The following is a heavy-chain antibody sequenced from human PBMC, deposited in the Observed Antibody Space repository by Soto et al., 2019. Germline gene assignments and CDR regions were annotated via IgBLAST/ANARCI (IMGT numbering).Heavy chain of an antibody. Sequence: PGESLKISCKGSGYIFAGYWITWVRQKPGKGLEGMGRIDPSDSQTYYSPSFRGHVTISVTKSITTVFLQWSSLRASDTAMYYCARQIYDSDTGPNFQYYFDSWGQGTPVTVSS. CDR1: GYIFAGYW. V-gene: IGHV5-10-1*01. CDR2: IDPSDSQT. D-gene: IGHD3-22*01. J-gene: IGHJ4*02. CDR3: ARQIYDSDTGPNFQYYFDS.